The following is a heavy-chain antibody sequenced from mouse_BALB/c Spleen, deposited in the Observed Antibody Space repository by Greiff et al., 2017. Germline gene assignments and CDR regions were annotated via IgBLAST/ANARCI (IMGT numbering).Heavy chain of an antibody. D-gene: IGHD2-3*01. CDR2: IYPYNGGT. CDR1: GYTFTDYN. J-gene: IGHJ4*01. V-gene: IGHV1S29*02. CDR3: ARGGIYEAMDY. Sequence: VQLQQSGPELVKPGASVKISCKASGYTFTDYNMHWVKQSHGKSLEWIGYIYPYNGGTGYNQKFKSKATLTVDNSSSTAYMELRSLISEDSAVYYCARGGIYEAMDYWGQGTSVTVSS.